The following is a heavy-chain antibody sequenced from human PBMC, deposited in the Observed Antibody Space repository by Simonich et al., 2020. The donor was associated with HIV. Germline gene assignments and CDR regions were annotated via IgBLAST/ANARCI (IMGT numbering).Heavy chain of an antibody. D-gene: IGHD3-22*01. Sequence: QVQLVQSGAEVKKPGASMKVSCKASGYTFTVSYMHWVRQAPGQGLEWMGWINPNSVGTNYAQKFQGRVTMTRDTSISTAYMELSRLRSDDTAVYYCAFLGGYDSSGFDAFDIWGQGTMVSVSS. CDR1: GYTFTVSY. V-gene: IGHV1-2*02. CDR2: INPNSVGT. CDR3: AFLGGYDSSGFDAFDI. J-gene: IGHJ3*02.